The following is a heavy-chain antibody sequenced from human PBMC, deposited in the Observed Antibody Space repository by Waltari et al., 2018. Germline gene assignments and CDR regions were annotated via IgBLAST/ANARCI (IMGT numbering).Heavy chain of an antibody. D-gene: IGHD6-6*01. CDR1: GGSFSGYS. Sequence: QVQLQQWGAGLLTPSETLSLTCAVYGGSFSGYSWRWIRQPPGKGREWIGEINHRGSTNYNPSLKSRVTISGDTSKNQFSLKLSSVTAADTAVYYCARGVAALRYSSSSHKQGWFDPWGQGTLVTVSS. J-gene: IGHJ5*02. V-gene: IGHV4-34*01. CDR2: INHRGST. CDR3: ARGVAALRYSSSSHKQGWFDP.